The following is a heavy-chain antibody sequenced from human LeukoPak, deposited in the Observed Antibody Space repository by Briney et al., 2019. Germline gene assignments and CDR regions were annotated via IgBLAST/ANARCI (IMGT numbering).Heavy chain of an antibody. Sequence: PGGSLRLSCAASGFTFSSYGMHWVRQAPGKGLEWVTTISYDGSNKYYTDSVKGRFTVSGDNSGNTLYLQMNSLRAEDTAVYYCAKDLRNYYAFDIWGQGTMVTVSS. CDR2: ISYDGSNK. CDR1: GFTFSSYG. V-gene: IGHV3-30*18. D-gene: IGHD4-11*01. CDR3: AKDLRNYYAFDI. J-gene: IGHJ3*02.